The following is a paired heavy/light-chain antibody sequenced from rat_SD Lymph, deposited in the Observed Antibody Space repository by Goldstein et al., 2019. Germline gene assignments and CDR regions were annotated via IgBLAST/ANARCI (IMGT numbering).Heavy chain of an antibody. J-gene: IGHJ3*01. CDR1: GFTFSDYY. D-gene: IGHD3-8*01. CDR2: ISYDGGST. V-gene: IGHV5-20*01. CDR3: TTFIPPGWFAY. Sequence: EVQLVESGGGLVQPGRSLKLSCAASGFTFSDYYMAWVRQAPTKGLEWVASISYDGGSTYYRDSVKGRFTISRDNAKSSLYLQMDSLRSEDTATYYCTTFIPPGWFAYWGQGTLVTVSS.
Light chain of an antibody. CDR2: DTS. Sequence: EIVLTQSPTTMAASPGEKVTITCRASSSVSYMHWYQQKPGASPKPWIYDTSKLASGVPNRFSGSGSGTSYSLTISSMETEDTATYYCQQWSSNSLTFGSGTKLEIK. CDR1: SSVSY. J-gene: IGKJ5*01. CDR3: QQWSSNSLT. V-gene: IGKV4S7*01.